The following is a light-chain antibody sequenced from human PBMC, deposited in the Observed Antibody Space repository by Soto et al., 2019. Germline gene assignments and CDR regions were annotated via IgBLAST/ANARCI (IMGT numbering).Light chain of an antibody. Sequence: EIVMTQSPATLSVSPGERATLSCRASQSVTSNLAWYQQKPGQAPRLLIYGASTTATGIPARFSGSGSGTEFTVTISSLQSEDFAVYYCQQYNNWPWTFGQGTKVVIK. J-gene: IGKJ1*01. CDR2: GAS. V-gene: IGKV3-15*01. CDR1: QSVTSN. CDR3: QQYNNWPWT.